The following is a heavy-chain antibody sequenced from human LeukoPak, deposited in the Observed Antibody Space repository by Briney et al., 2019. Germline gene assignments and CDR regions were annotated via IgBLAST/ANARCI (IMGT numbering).Heavy chain of an antibody. CDR1: GFTVSSNY. CDR3: ASLASSSWYRGLFC. J-gene: IGHJ4*02. D-gene: IGHD6-13*01. CDR2: IYSGGST. V-gene: IGHV3-66*01. Sequence: GGSLRLSCAASGFTVSSNYMSWVRQAPGKGLEWVSVIYSGGSTYYADSVKGRFTISRDNSKNTLYLQMNSLRAEDTAVYYCASLASSSWYRGLFCWGQGTLVTVSS.